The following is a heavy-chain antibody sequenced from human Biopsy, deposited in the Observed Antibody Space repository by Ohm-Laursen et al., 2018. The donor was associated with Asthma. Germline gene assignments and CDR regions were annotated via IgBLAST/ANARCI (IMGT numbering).Heavy chain of an antibody. V-gene: IGHV2-5*02. D-gene: IGHD3-9*01. CDR3: ALSQDSGFDDHSPSWFDP. J-gene: IGHJ5*02. Sequence: TQTLPLTCSFSGFQLRTPGVGVGWIRQSPGKALEWLALIYWDDYNLFRPSLKRRLTITKDPSKNQVVLTMTKMDPVDSGTYYCALSQDSGFDDHSPSWFDPWGQGTLVTVSS. CDR2: IYWDDYN. CDR1: GFQLRTPGVG.